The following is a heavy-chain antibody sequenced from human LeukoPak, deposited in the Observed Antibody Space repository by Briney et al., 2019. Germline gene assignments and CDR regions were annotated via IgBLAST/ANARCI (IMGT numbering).Heavy chain of an antibody. Sequence: ASVKVSCKASGCTFISYAISWLRQAPGQGLEWMGWIIPIFGTANYAQKFQGRFTSTTDESTSTAYMELSSLGSEDTAVYYCARVPVSYGLGYWGQGTLVTVSS. J-gene: IGHJ4*02. CDR1: GCTFISYA. CDR2: IIPIFGTA. CDR3: ARVPVSYGLGY. D-gene: IGHD3-10*01. V-gene: IGHV1-69*05.